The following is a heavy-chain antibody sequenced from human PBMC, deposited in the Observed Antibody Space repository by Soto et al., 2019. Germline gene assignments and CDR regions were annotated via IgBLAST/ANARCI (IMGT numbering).Heavy chain of an antibody. CDR3: TKDGVAGYGMDV. CDR2: INSDGSST. J-gene: IGHJ6*02. V-gene: IGHV3-74*01. Sequence: PGGSLRLSCAASGFTFSSYWMHWVRQAPGKGLVWVSRINSDGSSTSYADSVKGRFTISRDNAKNTLYLQMNSLRAEDTAVYYCTKDGVAGYGMDVWGQGTTVTVSS. CDR1: GFTFSSYW. D-gene: IGHD6-19*01.